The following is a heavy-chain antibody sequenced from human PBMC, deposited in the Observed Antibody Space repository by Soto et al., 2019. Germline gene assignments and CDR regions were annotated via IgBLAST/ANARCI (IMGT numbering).Heavy chain of an antibody. CDR2: ITSSSVDK. Sequence: PGGSLRLSCAASGFTFNTYSINWVRQAPWKGLEWVSSITSSSVDKYYADSVKGRLTISRDNARNSLYLQMKSLRAEDTALYYWERGSHSSVGFTAMVKTLFDSWGQGTLLTVSS. CDR1: GFTFNTYS. CDR3: ERGSHSSVGFTAMVKTLFDS. D-gene: IGHD5-18*01. V-gene: IGHV3-21*01. J-gene: IGHJ4*02.